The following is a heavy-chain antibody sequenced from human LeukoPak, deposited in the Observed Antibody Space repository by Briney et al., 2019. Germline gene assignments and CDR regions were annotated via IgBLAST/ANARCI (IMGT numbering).Heavy chain of an antibody. V-gene: IGHV1-69*13. CDR1: GYKFTSYG. Sequence: ASVKVSCKASGYKFTSYGFSWVRQAPGQGLEWMGGIIPIFGTANYAQKFQGRVTITADESTSTAYMKLSSLRSEDTTVYYCARDIYLGMDQGNYFDYWGQGTLVTVSS. CDR2: IIPIFGTA. J-gene: IGHJ4*02. D-gene: IGHD7-27*01. CDR3: ARDIYLGMDQGNYFDY.